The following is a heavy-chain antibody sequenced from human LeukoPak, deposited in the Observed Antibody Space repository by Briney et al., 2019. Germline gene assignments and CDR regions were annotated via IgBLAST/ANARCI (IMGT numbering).Heavy chain of an antibody. J-gene: IGHJ3*02. Sequence: GGSLRLSCAASGFTFSSSSMHWVRQAPGKGLEWVSSISTSSSYIYYADSVKDRFTISRDNAKNSLFLQMNSLRAEDTAVYYCARGRQNSGSYSDAFDIWGQGTMVTVSS. V-gene: IGHV3-21*01. D-gene: IGHD1-26*01. CDR1: GFTFSSSS. CDR3: ARGRQNSGSYSDAFDI. CDR2: ISTSSSYI.